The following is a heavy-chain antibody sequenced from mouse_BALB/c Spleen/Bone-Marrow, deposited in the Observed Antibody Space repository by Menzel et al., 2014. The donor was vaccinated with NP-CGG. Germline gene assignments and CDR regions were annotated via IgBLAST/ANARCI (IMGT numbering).Heavy chain of an antibody. Sequence: QVQLQQPGPELVKPGASVKISCKASGYTFTDYYINWVKQKPGQGLEWIGWIYPGSGNTKYNEKFKGKATLTVDTSSSTAYMQLSSLTSEDAAVYFCARERQLGLRFYYFDHWGQGTTLTVSS. J-gene: IGHJ2*01. D-gene: IGHD3-2*01. V-gene: IGHV1-84*02. CDR2: IYPGSGNT. CDR3: ARERQLGLRFYYFDH. CDR1: GYTFTDYY.